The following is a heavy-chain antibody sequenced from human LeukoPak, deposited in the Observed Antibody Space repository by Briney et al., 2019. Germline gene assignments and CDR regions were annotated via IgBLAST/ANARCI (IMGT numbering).Heavy chain of an antibody. J-gene: IGHJ4*02. V-gene: IGHV3-48*01. CDR3: ARSPYSSSHFDY. CDR2: ISSSGNTK. Sequence: PGGSLRLSCAGSGFTFSSHSMNWVRQAPGKGLEWVSYISSSGNTKHYVDSVKGRFTISRDNAKNSVYLQMNSLRAEDTAVYYCARSPYSSSHFDYWGQGTLVTVSS. CDR1: GFTFSSHS. D-gene: IGHD6-6*01.